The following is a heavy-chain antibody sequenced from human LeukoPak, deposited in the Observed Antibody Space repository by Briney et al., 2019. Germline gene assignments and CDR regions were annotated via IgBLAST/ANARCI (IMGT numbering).Heavy chain of an antibody. CDR2: IYTSGST. CDR3: AANPLPYYYDSSGYLY. CDR1: GGSISSGSYY. Sequence: PSETLSLTCTVSGGSISSGSYYWSWIRQPAGKGLEWIGRIYTSGSTNYNPSLKSRVTISVDTSRNQFSLKLSSVTAADTAVYYCAANPLPYYYDSSGYLYWGQGTLVTVSS. V-gene: IGHV4-61*02. J-gene: IGHJ4*02. D-gene: IGHD3-22*01.